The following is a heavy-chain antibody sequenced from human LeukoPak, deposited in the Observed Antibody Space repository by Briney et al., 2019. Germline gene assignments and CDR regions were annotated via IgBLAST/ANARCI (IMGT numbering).Heavy chain of an antibody. Sequence: PGGSLRLXCAASGFTFTRHGMHWVRQTPGKGLEWVAFTRYDGSDKYYADSVKGRFIISRDNSDYTLYLQMNSLRAEDTAVYYCAKGSYYCSSNSCPQYYYYMDVWGKGTTVTVSS. CDR3: AKGSYYCSSNSCPQYYYYMDV. V-gene: IGHV3-30*02. D-gene: IGHD2-2*01. CDR1: GFTFTRHG. CDR2: TRYDGSDK. J-gene: IGHJ6*03.